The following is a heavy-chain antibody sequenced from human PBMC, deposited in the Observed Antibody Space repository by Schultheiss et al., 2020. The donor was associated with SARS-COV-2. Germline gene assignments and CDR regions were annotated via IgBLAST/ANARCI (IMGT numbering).Heavy chain of an antibody. CDR1: GGSFSGYY. CDR3: ARLQADWDAFDY. CDR2: INHSGST. D-gene: IGHD1-26*01. V-gene: IGHV4-34*01. Sequence: SQTLSLTCAVYGGSFSGYYWSWIRQPPGKGLEWIGEINHSGSTYYNPSLKSRVTISVDTSKNQFSLKLSSVTAADTAVYYCARLQADWDAFDYWGQGTLVTVSS. J-gene: IGHJ4*02.